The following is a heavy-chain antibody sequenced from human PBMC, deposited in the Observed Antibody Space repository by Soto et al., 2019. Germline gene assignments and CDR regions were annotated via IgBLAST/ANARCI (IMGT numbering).Heavy chain of an antibody. J-gene: IGHJ4*02. D-gene: IGHD3-9*01. CDR1: GFTFSSYG. CDR2: IWYDGSNK. V-gene: IGHV3-33*01. Sequence: SLRLSCAASGFTFSSYGMHWVRQAPGKGLEWVAVIWYDGSNKYYADSVKGRFTISRDNSKNTLYLRMNSLRAEDTAVYYCARGLSGAHRDILTGYLDYWGQGTLVTVSS. CDR3: ARGLSGAHRDILTGYLDY.